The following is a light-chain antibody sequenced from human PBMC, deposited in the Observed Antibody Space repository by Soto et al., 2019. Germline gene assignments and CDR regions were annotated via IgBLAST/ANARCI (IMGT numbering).Light chain of an antibody. Sequence: VLSQPPSASGTPGQRVTISCSGSSSNIGRNIVNWYQQLPGTAPKLLIYSNIHRPSGVPDRFSGSKSGASASLAISGLQSEDEADYYCGAWDDSLNGYVFGTGTKVTVL. CDR2: SNI. V-gene: IGLV1-44*01. CDR3: GAWDDSLNGYV. J-gene: IGLJ1*01. CDR1: SSNIGRNI.